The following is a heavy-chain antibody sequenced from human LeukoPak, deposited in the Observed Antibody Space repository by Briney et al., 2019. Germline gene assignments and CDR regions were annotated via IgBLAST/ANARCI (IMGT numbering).Heavy chain of an antibody. D-gene: IGHD3-10*01. J-gene: IGHJ6*02. V-gene: IGHV3-43D*03. CDR2: ISWDGGST. CDR1: GFTFDDYA. Sequence: GESLRLSCAASGFTFDDYAMHWVRQAPGKGLEWVSLISWDGGSTYYADSVKGRFTISRDNSKNSLYLQMNSLRAEDTALYYCAKFGFYGMDVWGQGTTVTVSS. CDR3: AKFGFYGMDV.